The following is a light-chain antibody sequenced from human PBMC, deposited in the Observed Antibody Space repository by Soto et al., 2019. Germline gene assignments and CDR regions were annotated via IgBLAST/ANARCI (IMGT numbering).Light chain of an antibody. CDR3: MQGTHWPPYT. CDR2: KVS. CDR1: QSLLYGDGNTH. J-gene: IGKJ2*01. V-gene: IGKV2-30*01. Sequence: DVVMTQSRLSLAVTLGQPASISCRSSQSLLYGDGNTHLNWFHQRPGQSPRRLIYKVSNRDSGVPDRFSGSGSGTDFTLKISRVEAEDDGVYYCMQGTHWPPYTFGQGTKLEIK.